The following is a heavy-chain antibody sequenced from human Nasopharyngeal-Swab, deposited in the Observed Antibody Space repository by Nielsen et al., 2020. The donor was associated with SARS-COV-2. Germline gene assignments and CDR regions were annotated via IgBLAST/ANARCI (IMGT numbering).Heavy chain of an antibody. CDR2: FDPEDGET. J-gene: IGHJ5*02. D-gene: IGHD4-23*01. CDR1: GYTLTELS. Sequence: ASVKVSCKVSGYTLTELSMHWVRQAPGKGLEWMGGFDPEDGETIYAQKFQGRVTMTEDTSTDIAYMELSSLRSEDTAVYYCATAPPMVVTPPWWFDPWGQGTLVTVSS. CDR3: ATAPPMVVTPPWWFDP. V-gene: IGHV1-24*01.